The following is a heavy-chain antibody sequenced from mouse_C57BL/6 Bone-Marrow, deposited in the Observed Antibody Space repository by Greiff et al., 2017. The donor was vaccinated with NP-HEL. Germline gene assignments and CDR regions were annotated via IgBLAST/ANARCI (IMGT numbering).Heavy chain of an antibody. V-gene: IGHV3-6*01. CDR2: ISYDGSN. J-gene: IGHJ2*01. Sequence: EVKVEESGPGLVKPSQSLSLTCSVTGYSITSGYYWNWIRQFPGNKLEWMGYISYDGSNNYNPSLKDRISITRDTSKNQFFLKLNSVTTEDTATCYCARGLSDYWGQGTTLTVSS. CDR3: ARGLSDY. CDR1: GYSITSGYY.